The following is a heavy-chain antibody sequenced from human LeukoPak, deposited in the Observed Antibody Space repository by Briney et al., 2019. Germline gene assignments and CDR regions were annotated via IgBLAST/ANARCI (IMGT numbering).Heavy chain of an antibody. CDR2: ISYDGNLK. Sequence: PGGSLRLSCVASGFMFSNYAMHWVRQAPGKGLEWVAVISYDGNLKHYADSAQGRFTISRDNPKNTLYLEMNSLRPEDTAVYFCAKASGSLLAYYYYMDVWGKGTTVTISS. J-gene: IGHJ6*03. V-gene: IGHV3-30*18. CDR3: AKASGSLLAYYYYMDV. D-gene: IGHD1-26*01. CDR1: GFMFSNYA.